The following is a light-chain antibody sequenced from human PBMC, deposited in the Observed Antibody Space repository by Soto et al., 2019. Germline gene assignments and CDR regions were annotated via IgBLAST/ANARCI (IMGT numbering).Light chain of an antibody. CDR2: EVS. Sequence: QSALTQPASVSGSPGQSITISCTGTTSDVGGYNYVSWYQQHPGKVPKLLIHEVSNRPSGVSNRFSGSKSGNTASLTISGLQAEDEADYYCLSKTSSIRYVLGTGTKVTVL. CDR3: LSKTSSIRYV. CDR1: TSDVGGYNY. J-gene: IGLJ1*01. V-gene: IGLV2-14*01.